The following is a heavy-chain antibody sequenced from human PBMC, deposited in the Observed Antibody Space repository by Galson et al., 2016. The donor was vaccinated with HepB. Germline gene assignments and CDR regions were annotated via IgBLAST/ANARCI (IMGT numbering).Heavy chain of an antibody. V-gene: IGHV3-9*01. J-gene: IGHJ5*02. CDR1: GFTFDDYA. Sequence: SLRLSCAASGFTFDDYAMHWVRQVPGKGLQWVSGITWNSYNIDYADSVKGRFTISRDNARNSLYLQVNSLRPEDTALYYCARDVGGTYSSWFDAWGQGTLVTVSS. CDR2: ITWNSYNI. D-gene: IGHD3-10*01. CDR3: ARDVGGTYSSWFDA.